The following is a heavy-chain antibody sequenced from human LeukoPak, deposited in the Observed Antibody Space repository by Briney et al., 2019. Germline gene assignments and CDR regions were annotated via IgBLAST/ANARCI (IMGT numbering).Heavy chain of an antibody. Sequence: SEALSLTCTVSGGSISSYYWSWIRQPPGKGLEWIGYIYYSGSTNYNPSLKSRVTISVDTSKNQFSLKLSSVTAADTAVYYCARELSYCSSTSCYPAYYFDYWGQGTLVTVSS. CDR3: ARELSYCSSTSCYPAYYFDY. CDR1: GGSISSYY. D-gene: IGHD2-2*01. V-gene: IGHV4-59*01. J-gene: IGHJ4*02. CDR2: IYYSGST.